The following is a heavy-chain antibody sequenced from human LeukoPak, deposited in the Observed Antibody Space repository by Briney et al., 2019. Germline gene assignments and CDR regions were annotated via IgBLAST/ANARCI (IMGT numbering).Heavy chain of an antibody. CDR2: IIPIFGTA. J-gene: IGHJ6*02. CDR3: ATALMGTYYYGSGPHSPVSTNYYYYGMDV. V-gene: IGHV1-69*05. CDR1: GGAFSSYA. D-gene: IGHD3-10*01. Sequence: SVKVSCKASGGAFSSYAISWVRQAPGQGLEWMGGIIPIFGTANYAQKFQGRVTITTDKSTSTAYMELSSLRSEDTAVYYCATALMGTYYYGSGPHSPVSTNYYYYGMDVWGQGTTVTVSS.